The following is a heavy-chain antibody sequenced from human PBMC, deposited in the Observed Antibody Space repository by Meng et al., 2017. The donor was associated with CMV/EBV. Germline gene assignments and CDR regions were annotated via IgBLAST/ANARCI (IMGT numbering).Heavy chain of an antibody. CDR2: INPNSGGT. D-gene: IGHD3-3*01. CDR1: GYTFTGYY. J-gene: IGHJ6*02. V-gene: IGHV1-2*02. Sequence: ASLQVSCKASGYTFTGYYMHWVRQAPGQGLEWMGWINPNSGGTNYAQKSQGRVTMTRDTSISTAYMELSRLRSDDTAVYYCARGVTRIFGVVIRVGCVDVWGQGTTVTVSS. CDR3: ARGVTRIFGVVIRVGCVDV.